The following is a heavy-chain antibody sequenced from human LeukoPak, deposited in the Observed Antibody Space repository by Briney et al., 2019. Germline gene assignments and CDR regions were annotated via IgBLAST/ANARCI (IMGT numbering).Heavy chain of an antibody. Sequence: PSETLSLTCAVYGGSFSGYYWSWIRQPPGKGLDWIGEINHSGSTNYNPSLKSRVTISVDTSKNQFSLKLSSVTAADTAVYYCAREPVVPAASDNWFDPWGQGTLVTVSS. J-gene: IGHJ5*02. V-gene: IGHV4-34*01. D-gene: IGHD2-2*01. CDR1: GGSFSGYY. CDR2: INHSGST. CDR3: AREPVVPAASDNWFDP.